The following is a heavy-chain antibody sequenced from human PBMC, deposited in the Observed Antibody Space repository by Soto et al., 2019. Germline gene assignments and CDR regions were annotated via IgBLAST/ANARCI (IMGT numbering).Heavy chain of an antibody. CDR3: AKDRVPLALWFGERYPDYYHYGMDV. J-gene: IGHJ6*02. Sequence: QVQLVESGGGVVQPGRSLRLSCAASGFTFSSYGMHWVRQAPGKGLEWVAVISYDGSNKYYADSVKGRFTISRDNSKNTLYLQMNSLRAEDTAVYYCAKDRVPLALWFGERYPDYYHYGMDVWCQGTTVTVSS. D-gene: IGHD3-10*01. CDR1: GFTFSSYG. V-gene: IGHV3-30*18. CDR2: ISYDGSNK.